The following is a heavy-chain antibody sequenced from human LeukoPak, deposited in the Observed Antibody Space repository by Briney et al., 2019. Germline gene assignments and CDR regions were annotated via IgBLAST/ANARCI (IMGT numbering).Heavy chain of an antibody. CDR3: ARGVYYDRSGYYNMDV. V-gene: IGHV1-2*02. Sequence: ASVKVSCKASGYTFTGYYMHWVRQAPGQGLEWMGWINPNSGGTNYAQKFQGRVTMTRDTSISTAYMELSRLRSEDTAVYYCARGVYYDRSGYYNMDVWGQGTTVTVSS. D-gene: IGHD3-22*01. CDR1: GYTFTGYY. CDR2: INPNSGGT. J-gene: IGHJ6*02.